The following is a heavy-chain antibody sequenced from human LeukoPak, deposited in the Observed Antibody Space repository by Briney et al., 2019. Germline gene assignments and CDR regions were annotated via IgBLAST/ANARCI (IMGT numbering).Heavy chain of an antibody. J-gene: IGHJ4*02. CDR2: IIPIFGTA. V-gene: IGHV1-69*01. CDR1: GGTFSSYA. CDR3: AAGYSSGWYMGTFDY. D-gene: IGHD6-19*01. Sequence: SVKVSCKASGGTFSSYAISWVRQAPGQGLEWMGGIIPIFGTANYARKFQGRVTITADESTSTAYTELSSLRSEDTAVYYCAAGYSSGWYMGTFDYWGQGTLVTVSS.